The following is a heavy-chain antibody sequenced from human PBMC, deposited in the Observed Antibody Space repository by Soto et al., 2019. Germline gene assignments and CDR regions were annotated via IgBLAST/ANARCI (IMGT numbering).Heavy chain of an antibody. Sequence: SGPTLVNPTQTLTLTCSFSGFSLNAIGVGVGWIRQPPGEALEWLALIFWNDDKRYSPSLNNRLTITKDTSKNQLVLTMTKMDPVDTGTYYCAHRRDSGLYGMDVWGQGTTVTVSS. J-gene: IGHJ6*02. D-gene: IGHD3-10*01. CDR2: IFWNDDK. CDR3: AHRRDSGLYGMDV. CDR1: GFSLNAIGVG. V-gene: IGHV2-5*01.